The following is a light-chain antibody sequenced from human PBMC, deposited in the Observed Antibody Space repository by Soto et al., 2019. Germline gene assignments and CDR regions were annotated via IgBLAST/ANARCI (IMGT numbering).Light chain of an antibody. V-gene: IGKV3-15*01. J-gene: IGKJ1*01. CDR2: GAS. CDR3: QQYDNRPRT. CDR1: QSVSSN. Sequence: EIVMTQSPATLSVSPGERATLSCKASQSVSSNLAWYQQKPGQAPRLLIYGASTRAIGIPARSSGSRSGTEFTLTISSLQSEDFAVYYCQQYDNRPRTFGQGTKVEIK.